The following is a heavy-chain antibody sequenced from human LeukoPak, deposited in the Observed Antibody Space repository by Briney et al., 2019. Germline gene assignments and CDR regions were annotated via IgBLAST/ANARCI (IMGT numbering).Heavy chain of an antibody. CDR3: ARAHCSSTSCYLDYYDSSGYYYPGALDI. D-gene: IGHD3-22*01. Sequence: SVKVSCKASGGTFSSYAISWVRQAPGQGLEWMGGIIPIFGTANYAQKFQGRVTITADESTSTAYMELSSLRSEDTAVYYCARAHCSSTSCYLDYYDSSGYYYPGALDIWGQGTMVTVSS. J-gene: IGHJ3*02. CDR2: IIPIFGTA. CDR1: GGTFSSYA. V-gene: IGHV1-69*13.